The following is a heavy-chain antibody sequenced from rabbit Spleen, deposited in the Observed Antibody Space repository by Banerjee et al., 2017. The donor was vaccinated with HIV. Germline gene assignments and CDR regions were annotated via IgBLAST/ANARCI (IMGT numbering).Heavy chain of an antibody. CDR3: ARDLVGVIGWNFSL. Sequence: QEQLEESGGGLVKPEGSLTLTCKASGFSFSDRDVMCWVRQAPGKGLQWIACINAYTGKPVYATWAKGRFTISRTSSTTVTLRMTSLTAADRAAYFCARDLVGVIGWNFSLWGPGTLVTVS. J-gene: IGHJ4*01. CDR1: GFSFSDRDV. CDR2: INAYTGKP. D-gene: IGHD1-1*01. V-gene: IGHV1S45*01.